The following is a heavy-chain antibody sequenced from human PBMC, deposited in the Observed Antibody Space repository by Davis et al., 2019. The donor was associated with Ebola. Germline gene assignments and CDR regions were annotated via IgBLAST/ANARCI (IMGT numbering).Heavy chain of an antibody. D-gene: IGHD1-26*01. Sequence: PSETLSLTCDISGDSVSINSAGWNWIRQSPSRGLEWLGRTYYNSKRHNDYAVSVKSRITINPDTSKNQFSLQLNSVTPEDTAVYYCARVKWDLQKPFDYWGQGTLVTVSS. V-gene: IGHV6-1*01. CDR3: ARVKWDLQKPFDY. CDR1: GDSVSINSAG. CDR2: TYYNSKRHN. J-gene: IGHJ4*02.